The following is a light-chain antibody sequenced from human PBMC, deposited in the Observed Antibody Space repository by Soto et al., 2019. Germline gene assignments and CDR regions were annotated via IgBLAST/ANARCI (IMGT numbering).Light chain of an antibody. CDR2: RTS. J-gene: IGKJ2*01. CDR3: QQYGTSHPMYT. V-gene: IGKV3-20*01. CDR1: QSVSSRY. Sequence: EIVLTQSPGTLSLSPGERATLSCRASQSVSSRYLAWYQQKPGQAPRLLIYRTSYRATGIPDRFSGSGSGTDFTLTISRLEPEDFAVYYCQQYGTSHPMYTFGQGTKLEIK.